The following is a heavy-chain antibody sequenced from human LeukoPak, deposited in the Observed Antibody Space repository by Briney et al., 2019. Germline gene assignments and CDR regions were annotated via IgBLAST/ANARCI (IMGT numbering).Heavy chain of an antibody. CDR3: AKDPVAGTTSHFFHY. CDR2: VSGSGGST. D-gene: IGHD6-19*01. CDR1: GFTFSSYA. V-gene: IGHV3-23*01. Sequence: PGGSLRLSCAASGFTFSSYAMSWVRQAPGRGLEWVSAVSGSGGSTYYADSVKGRFTISRGNSKNTLYLQMNSLRAEDTAVHYCAKDPVAGTTSHFFHYWGQGTPVTVSS. J-gene: IGHJ4*02.